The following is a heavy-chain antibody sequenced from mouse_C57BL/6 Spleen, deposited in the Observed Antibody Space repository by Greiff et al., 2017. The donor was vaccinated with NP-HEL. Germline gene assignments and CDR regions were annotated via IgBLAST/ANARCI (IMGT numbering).Heavy chain of an antibody. CDR2: ISYSGST. Sequence: EVKLQESGPGMVKPSQSLSLTCTVTGYSITSGYDWHWIRHFPGNKLEWMGYISYSGSTNYNPSLKSRISITHDTSKNHFFLKLNSVTTEDTATYYCARGGYYGNYGAIDYWGQGTSVTVSS. J-gene: IGHJ4*01. CDR1: GYSITSGYD. CDR3: ARGGYYGNYGAIDY. D-gene: IGHD2-1*01. V-gene: IGHV3-1*01.